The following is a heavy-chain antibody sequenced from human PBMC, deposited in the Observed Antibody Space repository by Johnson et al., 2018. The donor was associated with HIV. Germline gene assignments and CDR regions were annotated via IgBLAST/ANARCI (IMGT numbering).Heavy chain of an antibody. V-gene: IGHV3-33*03. CDR3: ATRDPTYRPGAFDL. J-gene: IGHJ3*01. D-gene: IGHD1-14*01. CDR1: GFNFNIYG. Sequence: QMLLVESGGAMVQPGRSLRLSCAASGFNFNIYGMHWVRQAPGKGLEWVAILWYDGTTAFYADSVKGRFIISRDNAKNSLYLQMNSLRAEDTAVYYCATRDPTYRPGAFDLWGQGTMVTVSS. CDR2: LWYDGTTA.